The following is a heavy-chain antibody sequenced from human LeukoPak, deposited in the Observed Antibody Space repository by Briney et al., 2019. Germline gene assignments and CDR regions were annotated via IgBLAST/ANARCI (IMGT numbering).Heavy chain of an antibody. CDR3: ARSMKYYYDSSGYYFGY. CDR2: INPNSGGT. Sequence: WASVTVSCKASGYTFTGYYMHWVRQAPGQGLEWMGWINPNSGGTNYAQKFQGRVTMTRDTSTSTVYMELSSLRSEDTAVYYCARSMKYYYDSSGYYFGYWGQGTLVTVSS. CDR1: GYTFTGYY. D-gene: IGHD3-22*01. J-gene: IGHJ4*02. V-gene: IGHV1-2*02.